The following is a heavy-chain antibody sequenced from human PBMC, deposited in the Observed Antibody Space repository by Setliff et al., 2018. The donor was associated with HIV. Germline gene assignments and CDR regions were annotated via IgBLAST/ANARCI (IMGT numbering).Heavy chain of an antibody. CDR2: IYHSGST. Sequence: PSETLSLTCAVYGGSFSGYYWSWIRQPPGKGLEWIGSIYHSGSTYYNPSLKSRVTIPVDTPKNQFSLKLSSVTAADTAVYYCARQGYYDSSGSRDAFDIWGQGTMVTVSS. J-gene: IGHJ3*02. CDR3: ARQGYYDSSGSRDAFDI. V-gene: IGHV4-34*01. D-gene: IGHD3-22*01. CDR1: GGSFSGYY.